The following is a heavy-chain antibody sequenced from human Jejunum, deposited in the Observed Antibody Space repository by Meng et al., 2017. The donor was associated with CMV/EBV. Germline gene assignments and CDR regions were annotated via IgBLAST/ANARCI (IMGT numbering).Heavy chain of an antibody. V-gene: IGHV3-30*04. Sequence: FTFRNYALHWVRQAPSKGLEWVAVISYDGSNKYYADSLKGRFTISRDNSKNTVYLQMNSLRAEDTAIYYCARGGRYCLETNCLNWFDPWGQGTLVTVSS. CDR2: ISYDGSNK. CDR1: FTFRNYA. J-gene: IGHJ5*02. D-gene: IGHD2-15*01. CDR3: ARGGRYCLETNCLNWFDP.